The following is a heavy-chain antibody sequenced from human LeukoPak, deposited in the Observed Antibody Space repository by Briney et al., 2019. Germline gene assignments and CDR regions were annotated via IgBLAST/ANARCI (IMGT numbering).Heavy chain of an antibody. CDR1: GFTFSDYS. J-gene: IGHJ4*02. V-gene: IGHV3-7*05. CDR2: IKDGGSEK. Sequence: PGGSLRLSCAASGFTFSDYSMTWVRQAPGKGLEWVATIKDGGSEKYYVDSVKGRFTISRGNAGNSVHLQMNSLRAEDTAVYYCARGGHRNLDYWGQGALVTVSS. CDR3: ARGGHRNLDY.